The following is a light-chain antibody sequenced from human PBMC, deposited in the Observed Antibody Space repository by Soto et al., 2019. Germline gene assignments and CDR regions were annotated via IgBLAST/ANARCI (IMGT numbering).Light chain of an antibody. V-gene: IGKV3-11*01. Sequence: EIVLTQSPATLSLSPGERATLSCRASQSVRRSLAWYQQKPGQAPRLLIYDASNRATGIPARFSGSGSGTVFTRTISSLEPEDFAVYYCQQRSNWPQITFGQGKRLEMK. J-gene: IGKJ5*01. CDR2: DAS. CDR3: QQRSNWPQIT. CDR1: QSVRRS.